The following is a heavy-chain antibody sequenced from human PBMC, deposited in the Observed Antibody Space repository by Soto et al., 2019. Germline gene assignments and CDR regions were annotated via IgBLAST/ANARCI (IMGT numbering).Heavy chain of an antibody. CDR1: GYSFTSYW. V-gene: IGHV5-51*01. J-gene: IGHJ6*03. CDR2: IYPGDSDT. Sequence: GESLKISCKGSGYSFTSYWIGWVRQMPGKGLEWMGIIYPGDSDTRYSPSFQGQVTISADKSISTAYLQWSSLKASDTAMYYCARHSYDFWSGPPYYYYYYMDVWGKGTTVTVSS. CDR3: ARHSYDFWSGPPYYYYYYMDV. D-gene: IGHD3-3*01.